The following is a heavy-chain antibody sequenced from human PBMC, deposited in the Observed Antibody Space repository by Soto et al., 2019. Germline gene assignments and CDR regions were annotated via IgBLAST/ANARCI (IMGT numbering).Heavy chain of an antibody. V-gene: IGHV3-23*01. CDR1: GFTFSSYA. J-gene: IGHJ4*02. D-gene: IGHD6-6*01. CDR3: AKSHRSSSYYFDY. Sequence: EVQLLESGGGLVQPGGSLRLSCAASGFTFSSYAMSWVRQAPGKGLEWVSAISGSGGSTYYADSVKGRFTIARDNSKNTLYLQMNSLRAEDTAVYYCAKSHRSSSYYFDYWGQGTLVTVSS. CDR2: ISGSGGST.